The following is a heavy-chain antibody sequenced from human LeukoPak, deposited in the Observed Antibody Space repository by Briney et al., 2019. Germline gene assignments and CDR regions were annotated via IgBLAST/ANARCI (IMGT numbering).Heavy chain of an antibody. Sequence: PSETLSLTCTVSGGSISSYYWSWIRQPPGKGLEWIGYIYYSGSTNYNPSLKSRVTISVDTSKNQFSLKLSSVTAADTAVYYCASGNRHHYFDYWGQGTLVTVSS. CDR3: ASGNRHHYFDY. CDR1: GGSISSYY. V-gene: IGHV4-59*01. D-gene: IGHD1-14*01. J-gene: IGHJ4*02. CDR2: IYYSGST.